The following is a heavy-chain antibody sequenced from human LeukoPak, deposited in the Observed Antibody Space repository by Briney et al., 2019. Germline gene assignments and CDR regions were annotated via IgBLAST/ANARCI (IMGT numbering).Heavy chain of an antibody. Sequence: GGSLRLSCAASGFTFSSYAMHWVRQAPGKGLEWVAVISYDGSNKYYAASVKGRFTISRDNSQNTLYLQMNSLRAEDTAVYYCASLGDSSGYYYPKFDYWGQGTLVTVSS. J-gene: IGHJ4*02. CDR3: ASLGDSSGYYYPKFDY. V-gene: IGHV3-30-3*01. D-gene: IGHD3-22*01. CDR1: GFTFSSYA. CDR2: ISYDGSNK.